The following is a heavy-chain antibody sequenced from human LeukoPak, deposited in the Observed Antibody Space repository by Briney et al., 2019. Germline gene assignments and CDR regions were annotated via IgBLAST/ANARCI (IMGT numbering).Heavy chain of an antibody. D-gene: IGHD3-10*01. CDR3: ARDRNYYGSGSYEYYFDY. V-gene: IGHV3-64*01. Sequence: PGGSLRLSCAASGFTFSSYAMHWVRQAPGKGLEYVSAISSNGGSTYYANSVKGRFTISRDNSKNTLYLQMGSLRAEDMAVYYCARDRNYYGSGSYEYYFDYWGQGTLVTVSS. J-gene: IGHJ4*02. CDR2: ISSNGGST. CDR1: GFTFSSYA.